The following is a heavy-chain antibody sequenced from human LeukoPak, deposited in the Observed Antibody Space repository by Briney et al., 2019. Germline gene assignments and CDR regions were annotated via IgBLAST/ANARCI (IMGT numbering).Heavy chain of an antibody. Sequence: SETLSLTCTVSGGSISSYYWSWIRQPAGKGLEWIGRIYTSGSTNYNPSLKSRVTMSVDTSKNQFSLKLSSVTAADTAVYYCARDQNENGSGSYLGYWGQGTLVTVSS. J-gene: IGHJ4*02. CDR3: ARDQNENGSGSYLGY. D-gene: IGHD3-10*01. CDR2: IYTSGST. V-gene: IGHV4-4*07. CDR1: GGSISSYY.